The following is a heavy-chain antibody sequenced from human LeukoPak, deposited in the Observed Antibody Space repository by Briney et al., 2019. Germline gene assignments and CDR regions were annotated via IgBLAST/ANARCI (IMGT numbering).Heavy chain of an antibody. J-gene: IGHJ5*02. V-gene: IGHV4-30-2*01. CDR2: IYHSGST. CDR1: GDSINSLDL. Sequence: SETLSLTCTVSGDSINSLDLWSWIRQPPGKGLEWIGYIYHSGSTYYNPSLKSRVTISVDRSKNQFSLKLSSVTAADTAVYYCARAYSSSSLNWFDPWGQGTLVTVSS. D-gene: IGHD6-6*01. CDR3: ARAYSSSSLNWFDP.